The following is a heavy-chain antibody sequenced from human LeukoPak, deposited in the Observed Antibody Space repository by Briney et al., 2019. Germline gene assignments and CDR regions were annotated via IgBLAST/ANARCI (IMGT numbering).Heavy chain of an antibody. V-gene: IGHV5-51*01. D-gene: IGHD5-18*01. J-gene: IGHJ4*02. CDR2: IYPGDSDT. CDR3: ARRGYSYGYGPIDY. CDR1: GYIFTSNW. Sequence: GESLKISCKGSGYIFTSNWIGWVRQLPGKGLEWMGIIYPGDSDTRYSPSFQGQVTISVDKSISTAYLQWSSLKASDTAMYYCARRGYSYGYGPIDYWGQGTLVTVSS.